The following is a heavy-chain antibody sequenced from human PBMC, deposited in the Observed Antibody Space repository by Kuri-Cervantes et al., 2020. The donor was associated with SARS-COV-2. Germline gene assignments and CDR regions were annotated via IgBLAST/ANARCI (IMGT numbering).Heavy chain of an antibody. CDR1: GYTFTAYA. Sequence: ASVKVSCKASGYTFTAYAMHWVRQAPGQRLEWMGWINAGDGHTQYSQKFQDRVTISRGTSAITAYMELSSLKYEDTAVYFCARRALWGGHYYGMDVWGQGTTVTVSS. CDR3: ARRALWGGHYYGMDV. CDR2: INAGDGHT. J-gene: IGHJ6*02. D-gene: IGHD3-3*01. V-gene: IGHV1-3*01.